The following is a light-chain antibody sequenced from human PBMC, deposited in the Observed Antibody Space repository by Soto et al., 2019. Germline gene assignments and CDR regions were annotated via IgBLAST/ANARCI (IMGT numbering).Light chain of an antibody. CDR1: QGISNY. V-gene: IGKV1-6*01. Sequence: ATQMTQSPSSLSASVGDRVTISCRASQGISNYLAWYQQRPGKAPKLLIFGAATLQSGVPSRFSASGSGPDFTLTISSLQPEDFATYYCLQVANFPRTFGQGTKVDI. CDR3: LQVANFPRT. J-gene: IGKJ1*01. CDR2: GAA.